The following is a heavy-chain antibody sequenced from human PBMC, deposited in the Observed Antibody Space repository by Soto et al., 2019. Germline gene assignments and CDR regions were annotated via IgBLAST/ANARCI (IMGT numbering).Heavy chain of an antibody. CDR2: INSDGSST. D-gene: IGHD4-17*01. CDR1: GFTFSSYW. J-gene: IGHJ6*02. CDR3: ARGTRIYYGDYENGMDV. Sequence: GGSLRLSCAASGFTFSSYWMHWVRQAPGKGLVWVSRINSDGSSTSYADSVKGRFTISRDNAKNTLYLQMNSLRAEDTAVYYCARGTRIYYGDYENGMDVWGQGTTVTVSS. V-gene: IGHV3-74*01.